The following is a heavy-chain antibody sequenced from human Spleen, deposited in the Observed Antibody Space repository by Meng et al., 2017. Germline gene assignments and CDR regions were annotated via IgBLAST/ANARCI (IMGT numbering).Heavy chain of an antibody. CDR2: ISAYNGNT. J-gene: IGHJ6*02. Sequence: ASVKVSCKASGYTFTSYGISWVRQAPGQGLEWMGWISAYNGNTNYAQKLQGRVTMTTDTSTSTAYMELRSLRSDGTAVYYCARGPTSYYYDSSGYYWIRPKSSYYYYYGMDVWGQGTTVTVSS. CDR3: ARGPTSYYYDSSGYYWIRPKSSYYYYYGMDV. V-gene: IGHV1-18*01. CDR1: GYTFTSYG. D-gene: IGHD3-22*01.